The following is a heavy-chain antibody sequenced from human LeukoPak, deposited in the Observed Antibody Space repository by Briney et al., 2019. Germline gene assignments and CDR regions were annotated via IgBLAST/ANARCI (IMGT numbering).Heavy chain of an antibody. J-gene: IGHJ6*02. D-gene: IGHD6-13*01. CDR2: ISYDGSNK. Sequence: GGSLRLSCAASGFTFSSYAMHWVRQAPGKGLEWVAVISYDGSNKYYADSVKGRFTISRDNSKNTLYLQMNSLRAEDTAVYYCAKADSSSWYYYYYYYGMDVWGQGTTVTVSS. CDR1: GFTFSSYA. CDR3: AKADSSSWYYYYYYYGMDV. V-gene: IGHV3-30-3*01.